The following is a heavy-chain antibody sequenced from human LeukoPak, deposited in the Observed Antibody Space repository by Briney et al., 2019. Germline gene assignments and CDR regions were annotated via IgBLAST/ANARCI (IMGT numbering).Heavy chain of an antibody. CDR2: MNPNSGNT. D-gene: IGHD3/OR15-3a*01. CDR1: GYTFTSYD. CDR3: ALHKEDSGLVTQYYFDY. V-gene: IGHV1-8*03. J-gene: IGHJ4*02. Sequence: GASVKVSCKASGYTFTSYDINWVRQATGQGLEWMGWMNPNSGNTGYAQKFQGRVTITRNTSISTAYMELSSLRAEDTAVYYCALHKEDSGLVTQYYFDYWGQGTLVTVSS.